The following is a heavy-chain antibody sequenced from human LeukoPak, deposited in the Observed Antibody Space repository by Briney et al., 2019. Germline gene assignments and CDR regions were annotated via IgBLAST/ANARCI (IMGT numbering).Heavy chain of an antibody. CDR1: GESLNSYY. D-gene: IGHD2-15*01. J-gene: IGHJ4*02. V-gene: IGHV4-34*01. CDR3: ARGAWATRLGS. Sequence: PSETLSLTCAVYGESLNSYYWSWIRQPPGEGLEWIGEIYESGTTEYNPSLKSRVTISMVPSKQQFSLSLSSVTAADTAVYYCARGAWATRLGSWGLGTPVVVSS. CDR2: IYESGTT.